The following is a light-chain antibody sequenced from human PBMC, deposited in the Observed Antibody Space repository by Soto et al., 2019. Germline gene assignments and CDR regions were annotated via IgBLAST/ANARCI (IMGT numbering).Light chain of an antibody. V-gene: IGKV3-11*01. Sequence: IVLTQSPATLSLSPGERATLSCRASQSVSSYLAWYQQKPGQAPRLLIYDASNRATGIPARFSGSGSGTDFTLTISSLESEDFAVYYCQQRTNWPWTFGQGTKVEIK. CDR3: QQRTNWPWT. J-gene: IGKJ1*01. CDR1: QSVSSY. CDR2: DAS.